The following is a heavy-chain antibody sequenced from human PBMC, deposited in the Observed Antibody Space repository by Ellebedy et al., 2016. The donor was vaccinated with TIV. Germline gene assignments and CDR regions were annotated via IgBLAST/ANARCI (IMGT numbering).Heavy chain of an antibody. Sequence: PGGSLRLSCAASGFTFSYSGMHWVRQAPGKGLEWVAVIWYTGSNKNYADSVKGRFTISRDNSKSTLFLQMNSLRAEDTAVYYCARDPSRYSGLTMRGPSDSYYYSMDAWGHGTTVIVS. V-gene: IGHV3-33*01. CDR1: GFTFSYSG. D-gene: IGHD5-18*01. CDR3: ARDPSRYSGLTMRGPSDSYYYSMDA. CDR2: IWYTGSNK. J-gene: IGHJ6*02.